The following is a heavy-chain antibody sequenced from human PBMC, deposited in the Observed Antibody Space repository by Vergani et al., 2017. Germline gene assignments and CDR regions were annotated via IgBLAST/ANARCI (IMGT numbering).Heavy chain of an antibody. V-gene: IGHV3-33*01. Sequence: VQLVESGGRLVQPGGSLRLSCAGSGFTLSSHAMHWVRQAPGKGLEWVAFIWYDGSKEYYADSVKGRFTISRDNSKNTLYLQMNNLRAADTAVYYCARSGYCAHGVCYMTYYYYMDVWGKGTAVTVSS. CDR1: GFTLSSHA. CDR2: IWYDGSKE. D-gene: IGHD2-8*01. J-gene: IGHJ6*03. CDR3: ARSGYCAHGVCYMTYYYYMDV.